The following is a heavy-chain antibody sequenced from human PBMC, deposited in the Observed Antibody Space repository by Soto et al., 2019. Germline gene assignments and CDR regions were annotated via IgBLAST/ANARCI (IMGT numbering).Heavy chain of an antibody. V-gene: IGHV3-74*01. D-gene: IGHD2-8*01. CDR3: ARRDRNGGYYDY. CDR1: GFTFSDYW. CDR2: ISGDGSAT. Sequence: SLRLSCAASGFTFSDYWMHWVRQPPGKGPECVSRISGDGSATNYANFVKGRFTISRDNAKNTLYLEMNSLRSDDTAVYYCARRDRNGGYYDYWGQGTLVTVS. J-gene: IGHJ4*02.